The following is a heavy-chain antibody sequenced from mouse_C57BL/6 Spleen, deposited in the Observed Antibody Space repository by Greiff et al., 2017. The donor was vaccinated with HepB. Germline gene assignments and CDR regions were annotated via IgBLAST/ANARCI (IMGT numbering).Heavy chain of an antibody. CDR2: INPNYGTT. D-gene: IGHD1-1*01. CDR3: AREVITTVVATEDAMDY. V-gene: IGHV1-39*01. Sequence: EVQLQQSGPELVKPGASVKISCKASGYSFTDYNMNWVKQSNGKSLEWIGVINPNYGTTSYNQKFKGKATLTVDQSSSTAYMQLNSLTSEDSAVYYGAREVITTVVATEDAMDYWGQGTSVTVSS. CDR1: GYSFTDYN. J-gene: IGHJ4*01.